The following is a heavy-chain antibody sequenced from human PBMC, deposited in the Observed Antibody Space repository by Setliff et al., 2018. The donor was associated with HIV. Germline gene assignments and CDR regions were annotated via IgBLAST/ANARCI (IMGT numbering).Heavy chain of an antibody. J-gene: IGHJ6*03. CDR2: IRSKAYGGTT. CDR1: GFTFGDDA. V-gene: IGHV3-49*04. Sequence: GGSLRLSCTGSGFTFGDDAMGWVRQAPGKGLEWVGFIRSKAYGGTTEYAASVEGRFTISRVDSKSIAYLQMKSLKTEDTAVYFCTRRRRGYCTSTSCLYYYMDVWGKGTTVTVSS. D-gene: IGHD2-2*01. CDR3: TRRRRGYCTSTSCLYYYMDV.